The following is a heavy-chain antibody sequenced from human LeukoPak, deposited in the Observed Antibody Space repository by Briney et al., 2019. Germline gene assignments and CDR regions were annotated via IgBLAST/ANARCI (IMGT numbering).Heavy chain of an antibody. Sequence: PGGSLRLSCAASGFAFSFYAMSWLRQPPGKGLEWVSTINANSGTTSYAASVRGRFTISRDNSKNTLSLQMSNLRAEDTAIYYCAKLHSATITADFDHWGQGTLVTVSS. D-gene: IGHD1-14*01. CDR1: GFAFSFYA. CDR2: INANSGTT. CDR3: AKLHSATITADFDH. J-gene: IGHJ4*02. V-gene: IGHV3-23*01.